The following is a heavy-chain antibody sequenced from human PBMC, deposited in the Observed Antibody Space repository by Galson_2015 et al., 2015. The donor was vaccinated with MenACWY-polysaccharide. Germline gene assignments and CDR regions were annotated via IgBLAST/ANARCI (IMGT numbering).Heavy chain of an antibody. J-gene: IGHJ6*03. CDR2: ISWNSGST. CDR3: AKDVLQGHYDFSRGMDV. D-gene: IGHD3-3*01. Sequence: SLRLSCAASGFTFDDYAMHWVRQAPGKGLEWVSGISWNSGSTGHADSVKGRFTISRDNAKNSLYLQMNSLRAEDTALYYCAKDVLQGHYDFSRGMDVWGKGTTVTVSS. CDR1: GFTFDDYA. V-gene: IGHV3-9*01.